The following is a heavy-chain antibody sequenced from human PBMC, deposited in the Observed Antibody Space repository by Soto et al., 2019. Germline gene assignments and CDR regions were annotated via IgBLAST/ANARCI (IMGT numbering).Heavy chain of an antibody. D-gene: IGHD3-3*01. V-gene: IGHV3-7*01. CDR2: IKKDGSEK. CDR1: GFTFSNYW. CDR3: ARDGNYDFWSGYFDY. J-gene: IGHJ4*02. Sequence: GGSLRLSCAPSGFTFSNYWMGWVRQAPGKGLEWVANIKKDGSEKYYVDSVKGRFTISRDNAKNSLYLQMNSLRAEDTAVYYCARDGNYDFWSGYFDYWGQGTLVTVSS.